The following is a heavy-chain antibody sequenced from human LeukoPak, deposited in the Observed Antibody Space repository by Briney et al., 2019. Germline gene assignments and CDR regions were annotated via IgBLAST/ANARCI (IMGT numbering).Heavy chain of an antibody. CDR1: GGTVSSYV. D-gene: IGHD2-15*01. CDR2: IIPIFGTA. Sequence: ASVKVSCKASGGTVSSYVISWVRQAPGQGLEWMGGIIPIFGTANYAQKFQGRVTITADKSTSTAYMELSSLRSEDTAVYYCATRRHCSGGSCYRTDDYWGQGTLVTVSS. V-gene: IGHV1-69*06. J-gene: IGHJ4*02. CDR3: ATRRHCSGGSCYRTDDY.